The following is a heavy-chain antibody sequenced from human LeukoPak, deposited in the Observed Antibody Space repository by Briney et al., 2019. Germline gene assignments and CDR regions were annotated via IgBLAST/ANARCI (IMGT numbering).Heavy chain of an antibody. CDR2: IYHSGST. V-gene: IGHV4-38-2*02. D-gene: IGHD6-13*01. Sequence: SETLSLTCTVSGYSISSGYYWGWIRQPPGKGREWIGSIYHSGSTYYNPSLKSRVTISIDTPNNQFSLKLSSVTAADTAVYYCATGVHGIAAAGDYYFDYWGQGTLVTVSS. CDR3: ATGVHGIAAAGDYYFDY. CDR1: GYSISSGYY. J-gene: IGHJ4*02.